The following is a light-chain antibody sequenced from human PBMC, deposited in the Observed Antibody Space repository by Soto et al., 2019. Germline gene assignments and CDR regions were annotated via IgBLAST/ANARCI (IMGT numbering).Light chain of an antibody. CDR1: SSDIGRYNY. CDR2: GVS. CDR3: SSYISSSTYV. J-gene: IGLJ1*01. V-gene: IGLV2-14*01. Sequence: LTQPASVSGSPGQSITISCTGTSSDIGRYNYVSWYQQYPGKAPKFMIYGVSNRPSGVSNRFSGSKSGNTASLTISGLQAEDEADYYCSSYISSSTYVFGTGTKVTVL.